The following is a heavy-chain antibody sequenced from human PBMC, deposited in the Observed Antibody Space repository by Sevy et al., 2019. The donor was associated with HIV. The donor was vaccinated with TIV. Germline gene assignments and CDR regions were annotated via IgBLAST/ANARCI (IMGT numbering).Heavy chain of an antibody. D-gene: IGHD4-17*01. Sequence: GESLKISCKGSGYSFTSYWIGWVRQMPGKGLEWMGIIYPGDSDTRYSPSFQGQVTITAAKSISTAYLQWSSLKASDTAMYYCARASYGDNSYYYYYYYMDVWGKGTTVTVSS. CDR3: ARASYGDNSYYYYYYYMDV. J-gene: IGHJ6*03. V-gene: IGHV5-51*01. CDR1: GYSFTSYW. CDR2: IYPGDSDT.